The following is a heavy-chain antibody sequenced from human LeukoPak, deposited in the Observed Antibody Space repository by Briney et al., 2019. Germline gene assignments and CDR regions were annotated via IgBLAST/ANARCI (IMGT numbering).Heavy chain of an antibody. J-gene: IGHJ5*02. CDR1: GGSISSGGYS. Sequence: PSQTLSLTCAVSGGSISSGGYSWSWIRQPPGKGLEWIGYIYHSGSTYYNPSLKSRVTISVDRSKNQFSLKLSSVTAADTAVYYCARERLWFGDDNWFDPRGQGTLVTVSS. CDR2: IYHSGST. CDR3: ARERLWFGDDNWFDP. V-gene: IGHV4-30-2*01. D-gene: IGHD3-10*01.